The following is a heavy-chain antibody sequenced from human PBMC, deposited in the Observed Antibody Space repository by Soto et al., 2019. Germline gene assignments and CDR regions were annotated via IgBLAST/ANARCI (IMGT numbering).Heavy chain of an antibody. V-gene: IGHV4-34*01. CDR3: ARDRRPEVPAAIYFDY. CDR2: INHSGST. CDR1: GGSFSGYY. Sequence: SETLSLTCAVYGGSFSGYYWSWIRQPPGKGLEWIGEINHSGSTNYNPSLKSRVTISVDTSKNQFSLKLSSVTAADTAVYYCARDRRPEVPAAIYFDYWGQGTLVTVSS. D-gene: IGHD2-2*02. J-gene: IGHJ4*02.